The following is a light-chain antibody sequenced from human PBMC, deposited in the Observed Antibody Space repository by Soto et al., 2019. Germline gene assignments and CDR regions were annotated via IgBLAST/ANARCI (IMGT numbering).Light chain of an antibody. V-gene: IGKV1-12*01. Sequence: DIQMTQSPSTLSGSVGDRVTIPCRASQTISSWLAWYRQKPGKAPKLLIYAASSLQSGVPSRFSGSGAGTHCTRPISSLQPEDVSTDDCQQANTFTLTFGQGTRLEIK. CDR2: AAS. J-gene: IGKJ5*01. CDR3: QQANTFTLT. CDR1: QTISSW.